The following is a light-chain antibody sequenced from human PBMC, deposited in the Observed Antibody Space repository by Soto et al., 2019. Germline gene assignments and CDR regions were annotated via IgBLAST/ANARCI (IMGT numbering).Light chain of an antibody. Sequence: DIQMTQSPSSVSASVVDRFTITFLASHGISSYLNWYQQKPGKAPKLLIYAASSLQSGVPSRFSGSGSGTDFTLTISSLQPEDFATYYCQQSYSTPRTFGQGTKVDI. V-gene: IGKV1-39*01. CDR2: AAS. CDR3: QQSYSTPRT. CDR1: HGISSY. J-gene: IGKJ1*01.